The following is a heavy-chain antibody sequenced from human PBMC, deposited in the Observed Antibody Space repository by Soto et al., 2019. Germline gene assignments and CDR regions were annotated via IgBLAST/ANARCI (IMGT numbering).Heavy chain of an antibody. CDR3: ARDFD. CDR1: RFTFSSNW. Sequence: EVQLAESGGGLVQPGGSLRLSCAASRFTFSSNWMTWVRQAPGKGPEWVANISPDGTEEYYVDSVKGRFTISRDNAKDSLYLQMSSLRAEDTAVYYCARDFDWGQGTLVTVSS. D-gene: IGHD3-3*01. V-gene: IGHV3-7*01. CDR2: ISPDGTEE. J-gene: IGHJ4*02.